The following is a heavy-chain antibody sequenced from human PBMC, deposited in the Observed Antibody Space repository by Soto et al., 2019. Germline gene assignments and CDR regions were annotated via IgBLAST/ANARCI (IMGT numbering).Heavy chain of an antibody. CDR2: IDNSGST. D-gene: IGHD2-21*02. V-gene: IGHV4-30-2*06. CDR3: ASSSGVTTCFDY. CDR1: GGSISRAGYS. Sequence: QLQLQESGSRLVKPSQTLSLTCAVSGGSISRAGYSWSWIRQSPGKGLEWIGYIDNSGSTFYNPSLKSRLTISVDRSKNQLSLQLNSVTAADTAVYYCASSSGVTTCFDYWGQGTLVTVSS. J-gene: IGHJ4*02.